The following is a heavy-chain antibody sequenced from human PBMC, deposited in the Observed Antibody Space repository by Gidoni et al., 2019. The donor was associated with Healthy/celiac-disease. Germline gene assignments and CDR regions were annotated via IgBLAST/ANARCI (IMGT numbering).Heavy chain of an antibody. D-gene: IGHD1-26*01. J-gene: IGHJ6*02. CDR3: ARDPPGGWELLEVSDYYYGMDV. Sequence: QVQLVQSGAEVKKPGSSVKVSCKASGGTFSSYALSWVLQAPGQGLGWMGGIIPIFGTANYAQKFQGRVTITADESTSTAYMELSSLRSEDTAVYYCARDPPGGWELLEVSDYYYGMDVWGQGTTVTVSS. CDR2: IIPIFGTA. CDR1: GGTFSSYA. V-gene: IGHV1-69*01.